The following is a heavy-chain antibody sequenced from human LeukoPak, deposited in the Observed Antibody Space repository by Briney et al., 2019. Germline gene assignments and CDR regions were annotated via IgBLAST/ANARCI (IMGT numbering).Heavy chain of an antibody. Sequence: ASVKVSCKASGYTFTSYGISWVRQAPGQGLEWMGWINPNSGGTNYAQKFQGRVTMTRDTSISTAYMELSRLRSDDTAVYYCAEGTAGDYWGQGTLVTVSS. CDR2: INPNSGGT. CDR1: GYTFTSYG. J-gene: IGHJ4*02. V-gene: IGHV1-2*02. CDR3: AEGTAGDY. D-gene: IGHD6-13*01.